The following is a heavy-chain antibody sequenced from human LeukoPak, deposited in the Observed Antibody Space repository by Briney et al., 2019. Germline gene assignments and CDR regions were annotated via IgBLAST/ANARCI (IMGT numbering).Heavy chain of an antibody. Sequence: GGTLRLSCAASGFTFSRYGMSWVRQAPGKGLEWVSAISGSGGSTYYADSVKGRFTISRDNAKNSLYLQMNSLRAEDTAVYYCARDPNPDSSGYYSRGQGTLVTVSS. CDR1: GFTFSRYG. CDR3: ARDPNPDSSGYYS. J-gene: IGHJ5*01. D-gene: IGHD3-22*01. CDR2: ISGSGGST. V-gene: IGHV3-23*01.